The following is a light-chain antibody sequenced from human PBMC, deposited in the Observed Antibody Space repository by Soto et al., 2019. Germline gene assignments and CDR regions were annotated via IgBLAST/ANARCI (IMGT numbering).Light chain of an antibody. CDR1: QSVSSN. Sequence: EIVMTQSPATLSVSTGERATLSCRASQSVSSNLAWYQQKPGQAPRLLIYGASIRATGIPARFSGSGSGSEFTLTISSLQSEEFAVYYCQQYNNWTLTFGGGTKVEIK. V-gene: IGKV3-15*01. CDR3: QQYNNWTLT. CDR2: GAS. J-gene: IGKJ4*01.